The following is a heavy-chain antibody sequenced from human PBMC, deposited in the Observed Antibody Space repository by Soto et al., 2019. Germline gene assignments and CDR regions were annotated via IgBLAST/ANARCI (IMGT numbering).Heavy chain of an antibody. J-gene: IGHJ4*02. CDR1: GFTFDDYA. Sequence: GGSLRLSCAASGFTFDDYAMHWVRQAPGKGLEWVSGISWNSGSIGYADSVKGRFTISRDNAKNSLYLQMNSLRAEDTAVYYCARSYTAMVDSDYWGQGTLVTVSS. V-gene: IGHV3-9*01. D-gene: IGHD5-18*01. CDR3: ARSYTAMVDSDY. CDR2: ISWNSGSI.